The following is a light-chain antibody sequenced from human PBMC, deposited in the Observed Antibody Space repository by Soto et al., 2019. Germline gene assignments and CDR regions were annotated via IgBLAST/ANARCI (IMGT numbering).Light chain of an antibody. J-gene: IGLJ2*01. CDR2: DVS. Sequence: QSVLTQPASVSGSPGQSITISCTGTSSDVGGYNYVSWYQQHPGNAPKLMIYDVSNRPSGVSNRFSGSKSGNTASLTISGLQAEDEADYYCSSYTSSSTYVVSGGGTQLTVL. CDR3: SSYTSSSTYVV. V-gene: IGLV2-14*01. CDR1: SSDVGGYNY.